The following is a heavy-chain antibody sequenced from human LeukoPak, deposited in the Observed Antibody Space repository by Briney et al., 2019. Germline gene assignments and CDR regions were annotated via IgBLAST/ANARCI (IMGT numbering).Heavy chain of an antibody. V-gene: IGHV4-39*07. CDR2: IYYSGST. CDR3: ARRWSSGWVDY. J-gene: IGHJ4*02. Sequence: PSETLSLTCTVSGGSISSSSYYWGWIRQPPGTGLEWLGSIYYSGSTYYNPSLKSRVTISVDTSKNQFSLKLSSVTAAGTAVYYCARRWSSGWVDYWGQGTLVTVSS. CDR1: GGSISSSSYY. D-gene: IGHD6-19*01.